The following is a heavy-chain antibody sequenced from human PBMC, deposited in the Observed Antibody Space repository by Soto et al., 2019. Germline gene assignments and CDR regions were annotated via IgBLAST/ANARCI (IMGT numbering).Heavy chain of an antibody. CDR3: AKDHGGDVVVPAAINWFDP. J-gene: IGHJ5*02. D-gene: IGHD2-2*02. CDR2: ISGSGGST. Sequence: PGGSLRLSCAASGFTFSSYAMSWVRQAPGKGLEWVSAISGSGGSTYYADSVKGRFTISRDNSKNTLYLQMNSLRAEDTAVYYSAKDHGGDVVVPAAINWFDPWGQGTLVTVSS. V-gene: IGHV3-23*01. CDR1: GFTFSSYA.